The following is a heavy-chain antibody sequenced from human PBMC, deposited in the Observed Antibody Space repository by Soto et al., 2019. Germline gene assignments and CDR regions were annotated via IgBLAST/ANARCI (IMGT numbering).Heavy chain of an antibody. CDR1: GGSFSGYY. V-gene: IGHV4-34*01. Sequence: QVQLQQWGAGLLKPSETLSLTCAVYGGSFSGYYWRRIRQPPGKGLEWIGEINHSGSTNYNPSLKSRVTISVVTSKNQFSLKLSSVTAADTAVYYCARRSAAGPWGQGTLVTVSS. J-gene: IGHJ5*02. CDR2: INHSGST. CDR3: ARRSAAGP. D-gene: IGHD6-25*01.